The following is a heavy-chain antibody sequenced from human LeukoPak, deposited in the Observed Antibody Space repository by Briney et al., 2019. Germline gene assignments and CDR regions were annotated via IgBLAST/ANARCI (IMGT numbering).Heavy chain of an antibody. CDR1: GGSISSGGYY. CDR2: IYHSGST. CDR3: ARAPLGAVAGTESYYFDY. J-gene: IGHJ4*02. V-gene: IGHV4-61*08. D-gene: IGHD6-19*01. Sequence: PSETLSLTCTVSGGSISSGGYYWSWIRQPPGKGLEWIGYIYHSGSTNYNPSLKSRVTISVDTSKNQFSLKLSSVTAADTAVYYCARAPLGAVAGTESYYFDYWGQGTLVTVSS.